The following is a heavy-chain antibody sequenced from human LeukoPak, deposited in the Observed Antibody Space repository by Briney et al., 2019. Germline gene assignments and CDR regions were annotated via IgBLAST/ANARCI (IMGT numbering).Heavy chain of an antibody. Sequence: SETLSLTCTVSGYSISSGYYWGWIRQPPGKGLEWIGSIYHSGSTYYNPSLKSRVTISVDTSKNQFSLKLSSVTAADTAVYYCAREDRYWSGGSCYSWGQGTLVTVSS. V-gene: IGHV4-38-2*02. CDR2: IYHSGST. J-gene: IGHJ4*02. D-gene: IGHD2-15*01. CDR3: AREDRYWSGGSCYS. CDR1: GYSISSGYY.